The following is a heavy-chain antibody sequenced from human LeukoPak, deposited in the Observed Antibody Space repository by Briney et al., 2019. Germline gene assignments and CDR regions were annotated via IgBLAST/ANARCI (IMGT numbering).Heavy chain of an antibody. CDR3: AKGLDYYDSSGPDDAFDI. V-gene: IGHV3-9*01. J-gene: IGHJ3*02. CDR1: GFTFDDYA. CDR2: ISWNSGSI. Sequence: GGSLRLSCAASGFTFDDYAMHWVRQAPGKGLEWVSGISWNSGSIGYADSVKGRFTISRDNAKNSLYLQMNSLRAEDTALYYCAKGLDYYDSSGPDDAFDIWGQGTMVTVSS. D-gene: IGHD3-22*01.